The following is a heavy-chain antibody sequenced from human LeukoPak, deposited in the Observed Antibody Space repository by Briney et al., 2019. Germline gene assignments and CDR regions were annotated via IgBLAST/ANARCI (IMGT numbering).Heavy chain of an antibody. J-gene: IGHJ3*02. CDR1: GGSISSGSYY. V-gene: IGHV4-61*02. CDR2: IYTSGST. Sequence: PSQTLSLTSTVSGGSISSGSYYWSWIRQPAGKGLEWIGRIYTSGSTNYNPSLKSRVTISVDTSKNQSSLKLSSVTAADTAVYYCARDADYDFWSGYSRDAFDIWGQGTMVTVSS. D-gene: IGHD3-3*01. CDR3: ARDADYDFWSGYSRDAFDI.